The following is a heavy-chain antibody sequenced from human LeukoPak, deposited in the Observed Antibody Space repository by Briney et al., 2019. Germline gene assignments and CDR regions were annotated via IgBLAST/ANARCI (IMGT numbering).Heavy chain of an antibody. CDR3: ARDDCSGGSCFSKDAFDI. Sequence: PGGSLRLSCVGSGFTFSNYEMNWVRQAPRKGLEWISYISTSGGTIYYADSVKGRFTISRDNAENSLYLQLNSLRAEDTAVYYCARDDCSGGSCFSKDAFDIWGQGTMVTVS. D-gene: IGHD2-15*01. CDR2: ISTSGGTI. J-gene: IGHJ3*02. V-gene: IGHV3-48*03. CDR1: GFTFSNYE.